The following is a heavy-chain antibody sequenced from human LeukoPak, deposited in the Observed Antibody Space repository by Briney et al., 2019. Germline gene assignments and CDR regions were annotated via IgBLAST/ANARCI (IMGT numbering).Heavy chain of an antibody. CDR3: AAQGVAILHYYYYGMDV. CDR2: ISSSSSYI. J-gene: IGHJ6*02. D-gene: IGHD3-3*01. CDR1: GFTFSSYS. V-gene: IGHV3-21*01. Sequence: GGSLRLSCAASGFTFSSYSMNWVRQAPGKGLEWVSSISSSSSYIYYADSVKGRFTISRDNAKNSLYLQMNSLRAEDTAVYYCAAQGVAILHYYYYGMDVWGQGTTVTVSS.